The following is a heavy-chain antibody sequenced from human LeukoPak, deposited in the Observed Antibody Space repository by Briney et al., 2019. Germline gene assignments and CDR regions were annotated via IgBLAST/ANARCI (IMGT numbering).Heavy chain of an antibody. CDR1: GGTFSSYA. D-gene: IGHD5-12*01. CDR2: IIPILGIA. Sequence: SVKVSCKASGGTFSSYAISWVRQAPGQGLEWMGRIIPILGIANYAQKFQGRVTITADKSTSTAYMELSSLRSEDTAVYYCARGWLPNYYYYGMDVWGQGTLVTVSS. J-gene: IGHJ6*02. V-gene: IGHV1-69*04. CDR3: ARGWLPNYYYYGMDV.